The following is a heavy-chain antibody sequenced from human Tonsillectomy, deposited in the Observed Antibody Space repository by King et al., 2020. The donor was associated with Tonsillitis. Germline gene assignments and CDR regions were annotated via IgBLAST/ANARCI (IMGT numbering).Heavy chain of an antibody. CDR1: GFTFSSYG. CDR2: IWYDGSNK. Sequence: VQLVESGGGVVQPGRSLRLSCAASGFTFSSYGMHWVRQAPGKGLEWVAVIWYDGSNKYYADSVKGRFTISRDNSKNTLYLQMNSLRAEGTAVYYCARAGGYSSSWFSDYYYYMDVWGKGTTVTVSS. V-gene: IGHV3-33*08. CDR3: ARAGGYSSSWFSDYYYYMDV. J-gene: IGHJ6*03. D-gene: IGHD6-13*01.